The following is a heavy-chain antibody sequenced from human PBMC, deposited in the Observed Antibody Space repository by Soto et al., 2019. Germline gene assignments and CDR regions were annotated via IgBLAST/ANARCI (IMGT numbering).Heavy chain of an antibody. V-gene: IGHV2-5*01. CDR3: AKSGSSGWYGWFDP. D-gene: IGHD6-19*01. J-gene: IGHJ5*02. Sequence: ASGPTLVNPTQTLTLTCIFSGFSLRTSGVGVGWIRQPPGKALEWLGFIYWNDDKRYSPSLKSRLTITKDTSKNQVVLTMTNMEPVDTATYYCAKSGSSGWYGWFDPWGQGTLVTVSS. CDR1: GFSLRTSGVG. CDR2: IYWNDDK.